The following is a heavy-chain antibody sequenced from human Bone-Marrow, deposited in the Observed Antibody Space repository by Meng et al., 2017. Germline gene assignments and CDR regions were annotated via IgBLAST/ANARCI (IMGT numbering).Heavy chain of an antibody. D-gene: IGHD4-11*01. V-gene: IGHV4-34*01. J-gene: IGHJ4*02. CDR2: INHSGST. CDR3: ARGPTTMAHDFDY. CDR1: GGSFSDDY. Sequence: QMQPEEWRLDLLNPSATLSLSCVVSGGSFSDDYWSWIRQPPGKGLEWIGEINHSGSTNYNPSLESRATISVDTSQNNLSLKLSSVTAADSAVYYCARGPTTMAHDFDYWGQGTLVTVSS.